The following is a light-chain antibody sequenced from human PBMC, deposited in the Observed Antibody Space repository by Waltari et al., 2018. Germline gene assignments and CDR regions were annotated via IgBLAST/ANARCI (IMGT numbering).Light chain of an antibody. CDR1: NIGTYS. CDR2: YDR. CDR3: HVWHPHVEPGV. J-gene: IGLJ1*01. V-gene: IGLV3-21*04. Sequence: SYVVTQPPSVSVAPGETATLTCGGDNIGTYSAHWYQQKAGQAPVLVRFYDRDRPSGVPGRFTGSNSGNTATLTSSRVEAGETARYYCHVWHPHVEPGVFGTGTEVTVV.